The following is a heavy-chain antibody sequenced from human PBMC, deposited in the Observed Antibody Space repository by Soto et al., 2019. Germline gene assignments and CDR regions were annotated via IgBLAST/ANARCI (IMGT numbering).Heavy chain of an antibody. V-gene: IGHV1-69*06. D-gene: IGHD5-12*01. CDR1: GGTFSSYA. Sequence: SVKVSCKASGGTFSSYAISWVRQAPGQGLEWMGGIIPIFGTANYAQKFQGRVTITADKSTSTAYMELSSLRSEDTAVYYCARGGYSGYDSSYYFDYWGQGTLVTVSS. CDR3: ARGGYSGYDSSYYFDY. CDR2: IIPIFGTA. J-gene: IGHJ4*01.